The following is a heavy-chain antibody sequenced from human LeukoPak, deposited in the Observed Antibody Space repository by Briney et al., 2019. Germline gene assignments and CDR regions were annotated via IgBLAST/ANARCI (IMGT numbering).Heavy chain of an antibody. CDR1: GGSISSYY. CDR3: ATSALRSGYYSSYFDY. V-gene: IGHV4-59*08. CDR2: IYYSGST. D-gene: IGHD3-22*01. J-gene: IGHJ4*02. Sequence: PSETLSLTCTVSGGSISSYYWSWIRQPPGKGLEWIGYIYYSGSTNYNPSLKSRVTISVDTSKNQFSLKLSSVTAADTAVYYCATSALRSGYYSSYFDYWGQGTLVTVSS.